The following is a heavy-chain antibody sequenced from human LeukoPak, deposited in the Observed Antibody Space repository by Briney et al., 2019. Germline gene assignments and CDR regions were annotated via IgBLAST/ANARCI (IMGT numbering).Heavy chain of an antibody. CDR2: ISYDGSNK. J-gene: IGHJ6*03. Sequence: GGSLRLSCAASGFTFSSYAMHWVRQAPGKGLEWVAVISYDGSNKYYADSVKGRFTISRDNSKNTLYLQMNSLRAEDTAVYYCARDLYYYYYMDVWGKGATVTVSS. CDR1: GFTFSSYA. CDR3: ARDLYYYYYMDV. V-gene: IGHV3-30*04.